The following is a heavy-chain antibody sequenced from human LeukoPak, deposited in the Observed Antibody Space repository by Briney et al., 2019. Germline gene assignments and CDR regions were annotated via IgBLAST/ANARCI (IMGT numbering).Heavy chain of an antibody. D-gene: IGHD5-18*01. Sequence: ASVKVSCKASGYTFTGYYMHWVRQAPRQGLEWMGWINPNSGGTNYAQKFQGRVTMTRDTSISTAYMELSRLRSDDTAVYYCARDSRIYSYGPPKFWGQGTLVTVSS. J-gene: IGHJ4*02. CDR2: INPNSGGT. CDR1: GYTFTGYY. V-gene: IGHV1-2*02. CDR3: ARDSRIYSYGPPKF.